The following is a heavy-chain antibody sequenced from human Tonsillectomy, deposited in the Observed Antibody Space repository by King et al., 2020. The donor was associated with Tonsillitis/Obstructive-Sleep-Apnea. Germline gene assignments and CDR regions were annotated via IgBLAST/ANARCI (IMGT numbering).Heavy chain of an antibody. CDR1: GGSISSFF. CDR2: IYYSGTT. V-gene: IGHV4-59*08. J-gene: IGHJ4*02. Sequence: VQLQESGPGLVKPSETLSLTCTVSGGSISSFFGSWIRQSPGKGLEWIGYIYYSGTTNYNPSLKSRVTFSVDTSRNQLSLKLTSVTAADTAVYYCARHRHYPGNPAKYYFDYWGQGTLVTVSS. CDR3: ARHRHYPGNPAKYYFDY. D-gene: IGHD4-23*01.